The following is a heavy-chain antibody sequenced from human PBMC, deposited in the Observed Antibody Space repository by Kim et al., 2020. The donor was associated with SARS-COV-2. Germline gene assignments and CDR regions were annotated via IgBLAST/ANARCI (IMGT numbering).Heavy chain of an antibody. CDR2: IYYSGTT. CDR3: ARRLPLSTVTTTSWFDP. Sequence: SETLSLTCTVSGGSISSSSYYWGWIRQPPGKGLEWIGSIYYSGTTYYNPSLKSRVTISVDTSKKQFSLKLSSVTAADTAVYYCARRLPLSTVTTTSWFDPWGQGTLVTVSS. D-gene: IGHD4-4*01. CDR1: GGSISSSSYY. J-gene: IGHJ5*02. V-gene: IGHV4-39*01.